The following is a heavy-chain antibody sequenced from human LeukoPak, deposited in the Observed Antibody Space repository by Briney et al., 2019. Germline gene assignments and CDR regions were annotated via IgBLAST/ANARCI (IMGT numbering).Heavy chain of an antibody. J-gene: IGHJ4*02. V-gene: IGHV4-38-2*02. D-gene: IGHD1-26*01. Sequence: SETLSLTYTVSGYSISSGYYWGWIRQPPGEGLEWIGSIYDSGGTYYNPSLKSRVTISVGTSKNQFSLKLSSVTAADTAVYYSARVVSGRIFDYWGQGTLVTVSS. CDR3: ARVVSGRIFDY. CDR1: GYSISSGYY. CDR2: IYDSGGT.